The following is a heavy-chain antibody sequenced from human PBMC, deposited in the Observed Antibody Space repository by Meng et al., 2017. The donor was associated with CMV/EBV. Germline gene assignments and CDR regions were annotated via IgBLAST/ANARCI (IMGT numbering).Heavy chain of an antibody. CDR1: GFTVRASS. J-gene: IGHJ5*02. CDR3: ARAVTTVTTWFDP. Sequence: ASGFTVRASSMNWVRLAPGKGLKWVSSISSGSDYISYTDSVEGRFTISRDNAKNSLYLQMNSLRADDTAVYYCARAVTTVTTWFDPWGQGTLVTVSS. CDR2: ISSGSDYI. D-gene: IGHD4-17*01. V-gene: IGHV3-21*01.